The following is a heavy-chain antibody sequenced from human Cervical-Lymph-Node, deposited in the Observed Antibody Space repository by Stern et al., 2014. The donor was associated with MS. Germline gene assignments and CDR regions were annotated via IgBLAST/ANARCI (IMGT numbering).Heavy chain of an antibody. V-gene: IGHV4-31*03. CDR2: IYYSGRT. J-gene: IGHJ4*02. D-gene: IGHD2-21*01. Sequence: QVQLQESGPGLVKPSQTLSLNCTGSGGSINSAGSYWTWIRQHPVKGLEWIGYIYYSGRTSYNPSLQSRLSMSMDTSKNQFFLKLTSVTAADTAVYYCASSCGGDCHYGDWGQGTLVIVSS. CDR3: ASSCGGDCHYGD. CDR1: GGSINSAGSY.